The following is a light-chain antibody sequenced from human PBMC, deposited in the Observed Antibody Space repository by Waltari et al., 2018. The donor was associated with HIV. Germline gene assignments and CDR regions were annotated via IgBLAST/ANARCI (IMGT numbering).Light chain of an antibody. J-gene: IGLJ3*02. CDR1: DSHIGRNT. CDR3: ATWDDSLRGRV. V-gene: IGLV1-44*01. CDR2: NNN. Sequence: QSVLTQPPSASGTPGQRVSISCSGTDSHIGRNTVNWYQHLPGTAPKLLMYNNNERPSGVPDRFSGSKSGTSASLAISGLQSDDEANYYCATWDDSLRGRVFGGGTKLTVL.